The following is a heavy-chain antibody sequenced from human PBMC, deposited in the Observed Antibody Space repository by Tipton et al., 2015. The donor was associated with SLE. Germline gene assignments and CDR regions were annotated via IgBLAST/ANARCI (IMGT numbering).Heavy chain of an antibody. CDR2: MNPNSGNT. D-gene: IGHD3-10*01. J-gene: IGHJ4*02. Sequence: QLVQSGAGVKKPGASVKVSCTASGYTFTSYDINWVRQATGQGLEWMGWMNPNSGNTGFAQKFQGRVTMTRDTSINTAFMELSSLRSEDTAVYYCARGSYFGSGSYGGDFWGQGTLVTVSS. CDR1: GYTFTSYD. V-gene: IGHV1-8*01. CDR3: ARGSYFGSGSYGGDF.